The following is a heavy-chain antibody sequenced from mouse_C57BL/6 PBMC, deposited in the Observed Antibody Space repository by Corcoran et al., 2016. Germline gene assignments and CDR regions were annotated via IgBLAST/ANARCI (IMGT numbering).Heavy chain of an antibody. J-gene: IGHJ2*01. D-gene: IGHD1-1*01. Sequence: EMQLQQSRPELLKPGASVKISCKSSGYTFTDYYMNWVNQSNGKSLEWFGYINPNNGGTSYNQKFKGKATLTVDKSSSTAYMELRSLTSEESAVYYCARVITTVVATDYFDYWGQCPTLTVSS. CDR2: INPNNGGT. CDR1: GYTFTDYY. CDR3: ARVITTVVATDYFDY. V-gene: IGHV1-26*01.